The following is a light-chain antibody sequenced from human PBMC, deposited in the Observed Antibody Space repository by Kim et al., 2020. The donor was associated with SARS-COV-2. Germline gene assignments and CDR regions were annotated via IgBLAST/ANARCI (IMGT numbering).Light chain of an antibody. V-gene: IGKV1-5*03. CDR2: KAS. CDR1: QSISNW. J-gene: IGKJ1*01. CDR3: QQYNNYSMT. Sequence: IQMTQSPSTLSASVGDRVTITCRASQSISNWLAWYQRKPGKAPKVLIYKASSLESGVPSRFSGSGSGTEFTLTISSLQPDDFATYYCQQYNNYSMTFGQGTKVEIK.